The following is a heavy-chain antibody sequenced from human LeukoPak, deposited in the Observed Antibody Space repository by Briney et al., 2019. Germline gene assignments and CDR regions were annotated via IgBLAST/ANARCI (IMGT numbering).Heavy chain of an antibody. J-gene: IGHJ4*02. CDR3: ASDDLGSYSGLEY. V-gene: IGHV3-21*01. D-gene: IGHD1-26*01. CDR1: GFTFSSYS. CDR2: ISSSSSYI. Sequence: GGSLRLSCAASGFTFSSYSMNWVRQAPGKGLEWVSSISSSSSYIYYADSVKGRFTISRDNAKNSLYLQMNSLRAEDTAVCYCASDDLGSYSGLEYWGQGTLVTVSS.